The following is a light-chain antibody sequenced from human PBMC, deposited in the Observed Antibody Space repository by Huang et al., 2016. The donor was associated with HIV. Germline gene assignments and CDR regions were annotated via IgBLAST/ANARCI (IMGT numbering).Light chain of an antibody. CDR1: QSVSSSS. J-gene: IGKJ1*01. Sequence: EIVLTQSPGTLSLSPGERATLSCRASQSVSSSSLAWYQQKPGQAPRLLIYGASNRATGIPDRFRGSWSGADFTLTISRLEPEDFAVYYCQQYGRSPWTFGLGTKVEIK. V-gene: IGKV3-20*01. CDR3: QQYGRSPWT. CDR2: GAS.